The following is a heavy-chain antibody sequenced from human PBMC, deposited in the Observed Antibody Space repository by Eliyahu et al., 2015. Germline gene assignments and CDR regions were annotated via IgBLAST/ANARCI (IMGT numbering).Heavy chain of an antibody. CDR3: VKDTGNNYYYGMDV. Sequence: EVQLVESGGGLVQPGRSLRLSCAASXFXXXDYAMHWVRQAPGKGLEWVSGISWNSDHIVYADSVKGRFTISRDNAKNSLYLQMNSLRAEDTALYYCVKDTGNNYYYGMDVWGRGTTVTVSS. D-gene: IGHD1-26*01. CDR1: XFXXXDYA. CDR2: ISWNSDHI. V-gene: IGHV3-9*01. J-gene: IGHJ6*02.